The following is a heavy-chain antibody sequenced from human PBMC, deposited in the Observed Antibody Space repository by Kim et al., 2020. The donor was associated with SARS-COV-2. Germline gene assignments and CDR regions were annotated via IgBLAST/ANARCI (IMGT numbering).Heavy chain of an antibody. D-gene: IGHD6-13*01. V-gene: IGHV1-2*04. CDR3: ARDRGTSIAAAGTQRTYGMDV. CDR1: GYTFTGYY. CDR2: INPNSGGT. Sequence: ASVKVSCKASGYTFTGYYMHWVRQAPGQGLEWMGWINPNSGGTNYAQKFQGWVTMTRDTSISTAYMELSRLRSDDTAVYYCARDRGTSIAAAGTQRTYGMDVWGQGTTVTVSS. J-gene: IGHJ6*02.